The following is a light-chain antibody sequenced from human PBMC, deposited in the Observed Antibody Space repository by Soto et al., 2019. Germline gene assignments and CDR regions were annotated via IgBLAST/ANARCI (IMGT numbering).Light chain of an antibody. Sequence: EIVLTQSPGTLSLSPGERATLSCRASQSVTSNYLAWYQQKPGQAPRVLIYGASNRATGIPDRFSGSGSGTDFTLTISRLEPEDFAVYYCHQYGSSPTFGQGTKVEI. V-gene: IGKV3-20*01. CDR1: QSVTSNY. CDR3: HQYGSSPT. J-gene: IGKJ2*01. CDR2: GAS.